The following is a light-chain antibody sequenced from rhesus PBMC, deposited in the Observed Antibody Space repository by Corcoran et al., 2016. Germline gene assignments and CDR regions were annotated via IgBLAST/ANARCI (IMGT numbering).Light chain of an antibody. CDR3: LQYASSPYS. J-gene: IGKJ2*01. CDR1: QTISSY. V-gene: IGKV1S12*01. Sequence: DIQMTQSPSSLSASVGDRVTITCRASQTISSYLAWYQQKPGKVPKLLIYAASTLQSGVPSRVSGSGSGTDFTLTISSLQPEDFATYYCLQYASSPYSFGQGTKVEIK. CDR2: AAS.